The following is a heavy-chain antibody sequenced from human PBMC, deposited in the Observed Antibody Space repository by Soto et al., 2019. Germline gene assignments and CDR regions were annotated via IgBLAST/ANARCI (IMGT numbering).Heavy chain of an antibody. CDR2: IYSGGST. D-gene: IGHD2-2*01. CDR1: GFTVSSNY. CDR3: ASRYCSSTSCFYY. J-gene: IGHJ4*02. V-gene: IGHV3-53*04. Sequence: EVQLVESGGGLVQPGGSLRLSCAASGFTVSSNYMSWVRQAPGKGLEWVSVIYSGGSTYYADSVKGRFTISRHNSKNTLYLQMNSLRAEDTAVYYCASRYCSSTSCFYYWGQGPLVTVSS.